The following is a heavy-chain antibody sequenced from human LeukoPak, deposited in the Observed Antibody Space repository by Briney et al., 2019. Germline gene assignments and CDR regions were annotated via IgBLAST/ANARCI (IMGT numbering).Heavy chain of an antibody. CDR1: GYTFTSYG. CDR2: INPNSGGT. D-gene: IGHD6-13*01. V-gene: IGHV1-2*02. Sequence: ASVTVSFKASGYTFTSYGISWVRQAPGQGLEWMGWINPNSGGTNYAQKFRGRVTMTRDTSISTAYMELSRLRSDDTAVYYCARDVLYSSSWYVRSGPIPAVPYFQHWGQGTLVTVSS. J-gene: IGHJ1*01. CDR3: ARDVLYSSSWYVRSGPIPAVPYFQH.